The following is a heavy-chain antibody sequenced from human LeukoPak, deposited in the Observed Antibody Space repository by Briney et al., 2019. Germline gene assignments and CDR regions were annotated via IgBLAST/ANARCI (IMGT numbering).Heavy chain of an antibody. CDR1: GFTFGSYG. J-gene: IGHJ6*02. D-gene: IGHD3-10*01. Sequence: GGSLRLSCAASGFTFGSYGMSWVRQAPGKGLEWVSVISGSGATTYDADSVKGRLTISRDNSKNTLYLQMNSLRAEGTAIYYCAHLVRAHTRAMGVWGQRTTGTGSS. V-gene: IGHV3-23*01. CDR3: AHLVRAHTRAMGV. CDR2: ISGSGATT.